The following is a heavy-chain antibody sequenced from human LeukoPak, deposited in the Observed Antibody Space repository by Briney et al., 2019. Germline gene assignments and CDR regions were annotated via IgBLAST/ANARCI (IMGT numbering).Heavy chain of an antibody. V-gene: IGHV3-66*01. CDR3: VRDRVSYGMDV. J-gene: IGHJ6*02. Sequence: GSLRLSCAASGFTFSSYAMSWVRQAPGKGLEWVSVLYIIGSTYYADTVKGRFTISSDDSKNTLYLQMDSLRAEDTAVYYCVRDRVSYGMDVWGQGTTVTVSS. CDR1: GFTFSSYA. CDR2: LYIIGST.